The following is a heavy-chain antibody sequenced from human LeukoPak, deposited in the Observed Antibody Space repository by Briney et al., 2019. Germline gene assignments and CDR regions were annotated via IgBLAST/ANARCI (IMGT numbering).Heavy chain of an antibody. CDR1: GGSINSYY. D-gene: IGHD5-18*01. J-gene: IGHJ6*02. Sequence: SETLSLTCTVSGGSINSYYWSWIRQPPGKGLEWIGYIYYSGSTNYNPSLKSRVTISVDTSKNQFSLKLSSVTAADTAVYYCARLLNQLWFPPNYYYYYGMDVWGQGTTVTVSS. V-gene: IGHV4-59*08. CDR2: IYYSGST. CDR3: ARLLNQLWFPPNYYYYYGMDV.